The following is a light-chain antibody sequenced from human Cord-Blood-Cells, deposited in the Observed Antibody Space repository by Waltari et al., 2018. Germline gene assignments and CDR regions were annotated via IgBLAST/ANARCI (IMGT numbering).Light chain of an antibody. V-gene: IGKV3-20*01. CDR2: GAS. J-gene: IGKJ1*01. CDR1: QSVSSSY. Sequence: EIVLTQSPGTLSLSPGERATLSCRASQSVSSSYLAWYQQKPGQAPRLLIHGASSRATGCPDRFSCSGSGTDFTLTISRLEPEDLAVYYCQQYGSSPRTFGQGTKVEIK. CDR3: QQYGSSPRT.